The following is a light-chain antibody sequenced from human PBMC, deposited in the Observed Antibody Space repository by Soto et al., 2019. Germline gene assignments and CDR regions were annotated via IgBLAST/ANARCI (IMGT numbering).Light chain of an antibody. Sequence: EMVLTQSPGALSLSPGYWATLPCLAIESIGDYLAWYQQRPGQAPRLLVYAASRRASGTPPRFSGSGSERAFTLAISGLEHADFGVYYCQQYVTSPSITFGQGTRLEIK. V-gene: IGKV3-20*01. J-gene: IGKJ5*01. CDR1: ESIGDY. CDR2: AAS. CDR3: QQYVTSPSIT.